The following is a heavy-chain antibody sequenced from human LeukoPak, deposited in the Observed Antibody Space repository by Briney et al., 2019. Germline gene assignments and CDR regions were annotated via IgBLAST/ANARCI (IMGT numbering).Heavy chain of an antibody. D-gene: IGHD2-15*01. V-gene: IGHV1-46*01. CDR2: INPSGGST. CDR3: ARDLNDIPDY. CDR1: GYTFTSYY. J-gene: IGHJ4*02. Sequence: GASVKVSCKASGYTFTSYYMHWVRQAPGQGLEWMGIINPSGGSTSYAQKFQGRVTMTRDMSTSTVYMELRSLRSEDTAVYYCARDLNDIPDYWGQGTLVTASS.